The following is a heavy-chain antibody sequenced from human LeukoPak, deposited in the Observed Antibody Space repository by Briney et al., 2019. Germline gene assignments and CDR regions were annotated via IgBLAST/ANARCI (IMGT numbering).Heavy chain of an antibody. CDR3: ARDALHLPSDAFDI. Sequence: PGGSLRLSCAASGFDFSSFSMSWVRQAPGKGLEWVANLKEDRTEEEYLDSVKGRFTIFRDNAKNSLDLQMNSLRAEDTAVYYCARDALHLPSDAFDIWGQGTMVTVSS. J-gene: IGHJ3*02. D-gene: IGHD2-2*01. CDR1: GFDFSSFS. CDR2: LKEDRTEE. V-gene: IGHV3-7*01.